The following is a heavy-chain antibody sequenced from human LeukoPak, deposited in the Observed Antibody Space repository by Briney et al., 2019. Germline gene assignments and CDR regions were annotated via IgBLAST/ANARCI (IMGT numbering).Heavy chain of an antibody. CDR1: GFTFSSYA. D-gene: IGHD6-6*01. CDR3: ARGPNSSSGSH. V-gene: IGHV3-30-3*01. Sequence: GGSLRLSCAASGFTFSSYAMHWVRQAPGKGLEWVAVISYDGSNKYYADSVKGRFTISRDNSKNTLYLQMNSLRAEDTAVYYCARGPNSSSGSHWGQGTLVTVSS. J-gene: IGHJ4*02. CDR2: ISYDGSNK.